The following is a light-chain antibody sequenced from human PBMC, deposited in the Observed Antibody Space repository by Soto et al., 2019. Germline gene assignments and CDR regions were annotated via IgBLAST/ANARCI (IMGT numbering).Light chain of an antibody. J-gene: IGLJ1*01. CDR2: EVT. V-gene: IGLV2-8*01. CDR1: SSDVGGYNY. CDR3: SSYTGSNNLYV. Sequence: QSALTQPPSASGSPGQSVTISCTGTSSDVGGYNYVSWYQQHPGKAPKLLIYEVTKRPSGVPDRFSGSKSGNTASLTDSGLQAQDGADYYCSSYTGSNNLYVSGPGTKLTVL.